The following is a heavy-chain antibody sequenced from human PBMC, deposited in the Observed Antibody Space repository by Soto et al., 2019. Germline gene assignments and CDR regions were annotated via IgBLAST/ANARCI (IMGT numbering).Heavy chain of an antibody. CDR2: ISYTGSTI. CDR1: EFTFSNYE. CDR3: AKSLVTPSDAFDL. V-gene: IGHV3-48*03. J-gene: IGHJ3*01. Sequence: PGGSLRLSCVGSEFTFSNYEMNWVRQAPGKGLEWVSYISYTGSTIYYADSVRGRFTISRDNSKNSLYLQMNSLRAEDTAVYFCAKSLVTPSDAFDLWGRGTLVTVSS. D-gene: IGHD6-19*01.